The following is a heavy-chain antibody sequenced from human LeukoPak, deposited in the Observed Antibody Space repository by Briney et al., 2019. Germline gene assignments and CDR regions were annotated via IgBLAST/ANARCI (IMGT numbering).Heavy chain of an antibody. Sequence: ASVKVSCKASGYTFTSYAMHWVRQAPGRRLEWMGWINAGNGNTKYSQKFQGRVTITRDTSASTAYMELSSLRSEDTAVYYCAREGYSYGGYYFDYWGQGTLVTVSS. J-gene: IGHJ4*02. CDR2: INAGNGNT. D-gene: IGHD5-18*01. CDR1: GYTFTSYA. CDR3: AREGYSYGGYYFDY. V-gene: IGHV1-3*01.